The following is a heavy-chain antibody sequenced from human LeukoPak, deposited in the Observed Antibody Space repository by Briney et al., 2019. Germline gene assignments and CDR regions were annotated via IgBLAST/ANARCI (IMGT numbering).Heavy chain of an antibody. D-gene: IGHD3-22*01. J-gene: IGHJ3*02. V-gene: IGHV4-38-2*02. CDR1: GYSISSGYY. Sequence: NASETLSLTCTVSGYSISSGYYWGWIRQPPGKGLEWIGSTYHSGSTYYNPSLKSRVTISVDTSKNQFSLKLSSVTAADTAVYYCAREGITMIKAPVAFDIWGQGTMVTVSS. CDR3: AREGITMIKAPVAFDI. CDR2: TYHSGST.